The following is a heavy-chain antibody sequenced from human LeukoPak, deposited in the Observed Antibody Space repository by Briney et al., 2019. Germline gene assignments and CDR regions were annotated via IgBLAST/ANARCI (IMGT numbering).Heavy chain of an antibody. Sequence: GGSLRLSCATSGFTFSSYAMSWVRQAPGKGLEWVSVIYGADGTYYADSVKGRFSISRDKSKNTLYLQMNNLRPEDTAVYYRARDGLLGATNPFDNWGQGTLVTVSS. CDR1: GFTFSSYA. J-gene: IGHJ4*02. CDR3: ARDGLLGATNPFDN. V-gene: IGHV3-66*01. CDR2: IYGADGT. D-gene: IGHD1-26*01.